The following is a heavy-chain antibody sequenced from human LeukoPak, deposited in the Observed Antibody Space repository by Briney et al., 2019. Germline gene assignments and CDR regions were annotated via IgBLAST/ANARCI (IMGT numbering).Heavy chain of an antibody. V-gene: IGHV3-23*01. Sequence: GGSLRLSCAASGFTFSTYAMNWVRQVPGKGLEWVSSISGSGRSTYFADSVKGRFTISRDNSRNTLYLQMNSLRAEDTAVYYCARADRYGTTWYGRVDYWGQGTLVTVSS. CDR2: ISGSGRST. D-gene: IGHD6-13*01. CDR1: GFTFSTYA. CDR3: ARADRYGTTWYGRVDY. J-gene: IGHJ4*02.